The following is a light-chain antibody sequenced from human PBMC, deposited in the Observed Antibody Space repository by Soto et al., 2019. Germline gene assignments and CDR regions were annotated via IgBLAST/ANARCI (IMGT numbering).Light chain of an antibody. CDR1: QSVSSSY. Sequence: IVLTQSPGTLSLSPGERATLSCRASQSVSSSYLAWYQQKTGQAPRPLIYGASSRAIGIPDRFSGSGSATDFTLTISRLEPEDFALYYCQQYGSSPWTFGQGTKVEIK. V-gene: IGKV3-20*01. J-gene: IGKJ1*01. CDR3: QQYGSSPWT. CDR2: GAS.